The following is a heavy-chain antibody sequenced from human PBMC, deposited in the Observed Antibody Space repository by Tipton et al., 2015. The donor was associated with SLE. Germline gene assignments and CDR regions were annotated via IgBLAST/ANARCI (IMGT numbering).Heavy chain of an antibody. J-gene: IGHJ2*01. CDR2: IYYSGST. D-gene: IGHD6-6*01. Sequence: LRLSCTVSGGSVSSGSYYWAWIRQPPGKGPEWIGTIYYSGSTFHNPSLKSRVTMSLDTSKNHFSLELKSVTAADSGVYYCARRGGYTTSSWYFDLWGRGTLVTVSS. V-gene: IGHV4-39*07. CDR1: GGSVSSGSYY. CDR3: ARRGGYTTSSWYFDL.